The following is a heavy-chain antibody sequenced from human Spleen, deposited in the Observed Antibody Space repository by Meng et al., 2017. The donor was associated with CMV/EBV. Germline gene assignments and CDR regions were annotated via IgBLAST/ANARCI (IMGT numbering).Heavy chain of an antibody. CDR3: ARGGYRSDYYDSTGYSI. V-gene: IGHV3-15*05. CDR2: IRSNTDGGTT. CDR1: GFTFSNAW. J-gene: IGHJ4*02. D-gene: IGHD3-22*01. Sequence: GESLKISCAASGFTFSNAWMSWVRQAPGKGLEWVGRIRSNTDGGTTDYAAPVKGRFTISRDNAENTLYLEMNSLRVEDSAVYYCARGGYRSDYYDSTGYSIWGQGILVTVSS.